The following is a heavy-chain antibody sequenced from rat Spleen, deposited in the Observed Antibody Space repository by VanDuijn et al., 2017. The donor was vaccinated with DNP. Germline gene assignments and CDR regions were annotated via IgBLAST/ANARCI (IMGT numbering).Heavy chain of an antibody. CDR2: ISYDGSST. CDR1: GFTFSNYD. CDR3: AKDPRDFDY. D-gene: IGHD4-3*01. Sequence: EVQLVDSGGGLVQPGRSMKLSCAASGFTFSNYDMAWVRQAPKKGLEWVATISYDGSSTYYRDSVKGRFTISRDNAENTVYLQMNSLRSEDTATYYCAKDPRDFDYWGQGVMVTVSS. J-gene: IGHJ2*01. V-gene: IGHV5-7*01.